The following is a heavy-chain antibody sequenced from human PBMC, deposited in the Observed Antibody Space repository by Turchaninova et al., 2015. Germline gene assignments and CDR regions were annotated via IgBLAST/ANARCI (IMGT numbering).Heavy chain of an antibody. CDR1: GYTFTGYY. V-gene: IGHV1-2*06. Sequence: QVQLVQSGAEVKKPGASVKVSCRASGYTFTGYYLHWVRQAPGQGLEWRGRINPQNGGAVFAHQGQGRVTRTRDTSGSTAYMDLTWLTSDDTAVYYCARAGIVGATNPGYYYGMDVWGQGTAIIVS. CDR2: INPQNGGA. D-gene: IGHD1-26*01. J-gene: IGHJ6*02. CDR3: ARAGIVGATNPGYYYGMDV.